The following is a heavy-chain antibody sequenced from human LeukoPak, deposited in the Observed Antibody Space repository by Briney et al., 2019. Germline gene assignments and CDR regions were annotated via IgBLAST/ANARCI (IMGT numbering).Heavy chain of an antibody. CDR1: GYTFTSYD. J-gene: IGHJ6*02. D-gene: IGHD1-26*01. CDR3: ARPSIVGALPPYYYCIVV. V-gene: IGHV1-8*01. CDR2: MNPNSGNT. Sequence: ASVTVSCKASGYTFTSYDINWVRQATGQGLEWMGWMNPNSGNTGYAQKFQGRVTMTRNTSISTAYMELSSLRSEDTAVYYCARPSIVGALPPYYYCIVVWGQGTTVTVSS.